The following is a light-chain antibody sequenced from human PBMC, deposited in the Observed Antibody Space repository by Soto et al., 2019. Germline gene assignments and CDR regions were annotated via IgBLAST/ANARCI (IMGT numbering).Light chain of an antibody. V-gene: IGLV7-46*01. CDR1: TGPVTSGHW. J-gene: IGLJ2*01. Sequence: QALWTQEPSLTWSPGGTVTLTCDSSTGPVTSGHWPYWLQQKPGQAPRTLIYDTSKKHSWTPARFSGSLLGGKAALTLSGAQPEDEADYYCFLSYSGARPVVFGGGTKVTVL. CDR2: DTS. CDR3: FLSYSGARPVV.